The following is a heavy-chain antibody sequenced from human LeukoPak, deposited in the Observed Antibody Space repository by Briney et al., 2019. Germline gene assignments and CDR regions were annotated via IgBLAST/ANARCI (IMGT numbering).Heavy chain of an antibody. D-gene: IGHD3-16*01. CDR3: ATSHPLWDY. V-gene: IGHV3-7*01. CDR1: GFTFSSYS. CDR2: IKQDGSEN. Sequence: GGSLRLSCAASGFTFSSYSMTWVRQAPGKGLERVANIKQDGSENYYVDSVKGRFSISRDNAKNSLYLQMNSLRAEDTAVYYCATSHPLWDYWGQGTLVTVSS. J-gene: IGHJ4*02.